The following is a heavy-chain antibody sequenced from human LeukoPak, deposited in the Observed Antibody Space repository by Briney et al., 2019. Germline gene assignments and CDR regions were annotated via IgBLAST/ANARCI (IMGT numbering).Heavy chain of an antibody. CDR1: GFTFSSYS. CDR2: ISSSSSYI. V-gene: IGHV3-21*04. CDR3: ASPLMGGGNSPFDS. J-gene: IGHJ4*02. D-gene: IGHD4-23*01. Sequence: GGSLRLSCAASGFTFSSYSMNWVRQAPGKGLEWVSSISSSSSYIYYADSVKGRFTISRDNAKNSLYLHMNSLRAEDTAVYYCASPLMGGGNSPFDSWGQGTLVTVSS.